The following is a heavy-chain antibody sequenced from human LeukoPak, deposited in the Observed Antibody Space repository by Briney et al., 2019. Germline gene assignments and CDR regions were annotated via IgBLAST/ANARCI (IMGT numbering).Heavy chain of an antibody. J-gene: IGHJ4*02. CDR3: AKDMGYSYGYGDY. CDR2: ISGSGGST. CDR1: GVTFSSYA. V-gene: IGHV3-23*01. Sequence: PGGSLRLSCAASGVTFSSYAVSWVRQAPGKGLEWVSAISGSGGSTYYADSVKGRFTIFRDNSKNTLYLQMNSLRAEDTAVYYCAKDMGYSYGYGDYWGQGTLVTVSS. D-gene: IGHD5-18*01.